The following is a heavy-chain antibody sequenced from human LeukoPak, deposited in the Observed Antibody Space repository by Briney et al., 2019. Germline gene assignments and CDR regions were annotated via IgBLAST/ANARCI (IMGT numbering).Heavy chain of an antibody. D-gene: IGHD1-26*01. J-gene: IGHJ3*02. Sequence: ASVKVSCKASGYTFTSYYMHWVRQAPGQGLEWMGIINPSGGSTSYAQKFQGRVTMTRDTSTSTAYMELSRLRSDDTAVYYCARDPTLYSGSYAGAFDIWGQGTMVTVFS. V-gene: IGHV1-46*01. CDR2: INPSGGST. CDR1: GYTFTSYY. CDR3: ARDPTLYSGSYAGAFDI.